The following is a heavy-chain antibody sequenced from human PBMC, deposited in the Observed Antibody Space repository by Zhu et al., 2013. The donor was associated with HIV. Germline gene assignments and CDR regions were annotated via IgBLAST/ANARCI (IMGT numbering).Heavy chain of an antibody. CDR3: ARERTSQDRAFDI. CDR2: IIPIFGTA. J-gene: IGHJ3*02. Sequence: QVQLVQSGAEVKKPGASVKVSCKASGFTFSSYGIYWLRQAPGQGLEWMGGIIPIFGTANYAQKFQGRVTMTTDTSTSTAYMELRSLRSDDTAVYYCARERTSQDRAFDIWGQGTSGHRRLQ. CDR1: GFTFSSYG. V-gene: IGHV1-18*01. D-gene: IGHD3-22*01.